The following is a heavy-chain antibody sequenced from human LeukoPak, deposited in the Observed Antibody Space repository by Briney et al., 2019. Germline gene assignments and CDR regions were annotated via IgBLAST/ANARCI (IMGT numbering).Heavy chain of an antibody. J-gene: IGHJ6*03. D-gene: IGHD6-13*01. Sequence: GGSLRLSCAASGFSFSTYDMHWVRHAPGKGLECVSLIGPVGDIQYSDSVKGRFTLSRDNAKSSLFLQMNSLRAEDTGVYYCASDSSSSPAYYHYYMDAWGKGTTVTVSS. CDR2: IGPVGDI. V-gene: IGHV3-13*01. CDR3: ASDSSSSPAYYHYYMDA. CDR1: GFSFSTYD.